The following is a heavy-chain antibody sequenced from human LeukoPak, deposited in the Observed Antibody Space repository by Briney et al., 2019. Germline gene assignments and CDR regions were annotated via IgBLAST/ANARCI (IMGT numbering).Heavy chain of an antibody. D-gene: IGHD5-24*01. V-gene: IGHV4-59*01. CDR1: GGSINTYY. J-gene: IGHJ4*02. CDR2: IYYSGST. CDR3: ARGRDGYTFGY. Sequence: SETLSLNCTVSGGSINTYYWSWIRQPPGKGLEWIGYIYYSGSTNYNPSLKSRVTISVDTSKNQFSLKLSSVTPADTAVYYCARGRDGYTFGYWGQGTLVTVSS.